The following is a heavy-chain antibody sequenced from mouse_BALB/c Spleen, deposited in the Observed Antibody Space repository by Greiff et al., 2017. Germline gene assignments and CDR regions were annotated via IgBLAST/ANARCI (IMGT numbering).Heavy chain of an antibody. CDR3: AISGPRGWYIDV. J-gene: IGHJ1*01. D-gene: IGHD3-1*01. CDR1: GYNFTSYW. Sequence: QVQLQQPGAELVKPGTSVKLSCKASGYNFTSYWINWVKLRPGQGLEWIGDIYPGSGSTNYNEKFKSKATLTVDTSSSTAYMQLSSLASEDSALYCCAISGPRGWYIDVWGAGTTVTVSS. CDR2: IYPGSGST. V-gene: IGHV1-55*01.